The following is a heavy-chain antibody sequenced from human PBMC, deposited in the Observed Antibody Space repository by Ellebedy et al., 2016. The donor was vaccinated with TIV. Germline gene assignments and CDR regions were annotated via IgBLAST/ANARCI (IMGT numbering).Heavy chain of an antibody. CDR2: INGDGSNI. CDR3: AKTGGYIYGLPDF. D-gene: IGHD5-18*01. Sequence: PGGSLRLSCAASGFTFSSSWVHWVRQVPGKGLVWVARINGDGSNIGYADSVKGRFTISRDNAKSTLYLQMNSLRAEDTAVYYCAKTGGYIYGLPDFWGQGTLVTVSS. J-gene: IGHJ4*02. CDR1: GFTFSSSW. V-gene: IGHV3-74*01.